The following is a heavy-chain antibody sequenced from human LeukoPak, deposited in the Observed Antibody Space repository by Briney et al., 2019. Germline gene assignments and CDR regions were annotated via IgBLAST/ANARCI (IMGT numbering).Heavy chain of an antibody. J-gene: IGHJ4*02. Sequence: PGGSLRLSCAASGFTFSSYAMNWVRQAPGKGLEWVSGISGSGSITYYADSVKGRFTISRDNSKNTLYLQMNSLRAEDTAVYYCAKDQGCYYDTSGYYYWSYWGQGTLVTVSS. CDR1: GFTFSSYA. V-gene: IGHV3-23*01. CDR3: AKDQGCYYDTSGYYYWSY. D-gene: IGHD3-22*01. CDR2: ISGSGSIT.